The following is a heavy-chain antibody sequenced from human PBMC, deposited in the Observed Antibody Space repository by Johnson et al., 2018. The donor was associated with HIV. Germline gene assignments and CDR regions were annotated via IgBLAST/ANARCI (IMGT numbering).Heavy chain of an antibody. V-gene: IGHV3-30*04. CDR3: ARVRQPVGDDAFDI. J-gene: IGHJ3*02. D-gene: IGHD6-6*01. Sequence: QVQLVESGGGVVQPGRSLRLSCAASGFTFSSYAMHWVRQAPGKGLEWVAVISYDGSNKYYTDSVKGRFTISRDNSKNTLYLQMNSLRAEDTAVYYCARVRQPVGDDAFDIWGQGTMVTVSS. CDR1: GFTFSSYA. CDR2: ISYDGSNK.